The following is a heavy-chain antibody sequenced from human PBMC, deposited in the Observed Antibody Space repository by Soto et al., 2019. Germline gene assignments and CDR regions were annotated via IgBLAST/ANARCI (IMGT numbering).Heavy chain of an antibody. V-gene: IGHV1-2*02. CDR1: GYSFGGYF. Sequence: QVQLLQSGAEVKKPGASVRVSCKASGYSFGGYFIHWVRQAPGQGLEWMGWIKPSSGGTNYAQKFHDRLTMTRDTSISTAHMDVNSLRSDDTAVYYCARTYSDTSPIIDFWGQGTLVTVSS. J-gene: IGHJ4*02. D-gene: IGHD5-12*01. CDR3: ARTYSDTSPIIDF. CDR2: IKPSSGGT.